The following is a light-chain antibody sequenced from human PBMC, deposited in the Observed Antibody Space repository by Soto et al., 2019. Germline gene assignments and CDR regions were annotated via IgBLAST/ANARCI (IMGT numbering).Light chain of an antibody. CDR2: DVS. V-gene: IGLV2-11*01. Sequence: QSALTQPRSVSGSPGQSVTISCTGTSSDVGGYNYVSWYQQHPGKAPKLMIYDVSKRPSGVPDRFSGSKSGNTASLTISGLQAEDEADYYCCSYAGSYTHYVVGTGTKVTVL. CDR1: SSDVGGYNY. CDR3: CSYAGSYTHYV. J-gene: IGLJ1*01.